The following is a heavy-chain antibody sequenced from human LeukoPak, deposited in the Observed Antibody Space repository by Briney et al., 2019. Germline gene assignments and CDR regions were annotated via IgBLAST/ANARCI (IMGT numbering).Heavy chain of an antibody. CDR3: ASRGYSYGHENDY. J-gene: IGHJ4*02. CDR1: GSSISSSSYY. V-gene: IGHV4-39*01. D-gene: IGHD5-18*01. CDR2: IYYSGST. Sequence: SETLSLTCTVSGSSISSSSYYWGWIRQPPGKGLEWIGSIYYSGSTYYNPSLKSRVTISVDTSKNQFSLKLSSVTAADTAVYYCASRGYSYGHENDYWGQGTLVTVSS.